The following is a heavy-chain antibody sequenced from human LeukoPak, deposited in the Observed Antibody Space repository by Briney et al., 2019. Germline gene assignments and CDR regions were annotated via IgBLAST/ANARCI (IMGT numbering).Heavy chain of an antibody. Sequence: GGSLRLSCAASGFTFSSYAMHWVRQAPGKGLEWVAVISYDGSNKYYADSAKGRFTISRDNSKNTLYLQMNSLRAEDTAVYYCARDQSRGCFDYWGQGTLVTVSS. CDR2: ISYDGSNK. V-gene: IGHV3-30-3*01. J-gene: IGHJ4*02. D-gene: IGHD5-12*01. CDR1: GFTFSSYA. CDR3: ARDQSRGCFDY.